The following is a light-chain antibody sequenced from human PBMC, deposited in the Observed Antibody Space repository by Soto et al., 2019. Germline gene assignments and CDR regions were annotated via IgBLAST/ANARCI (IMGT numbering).Light chain of an antibody. CDR1: QSIRSE. CDR3: QQGHNWPLT. V-gene: IGKV3-15*01. J-gene: IGKJ2*01. CDR2: GAS. Sequence: ELVMTQSPATLSVSPGERATLSCRASQSIRSELAWYQQRPGQPPRLLIYGASTRATGVPDRFTGSGSGSDFTLTISGLQSEDFAVYYCQQGHNWPLTFGQGTRLEI.